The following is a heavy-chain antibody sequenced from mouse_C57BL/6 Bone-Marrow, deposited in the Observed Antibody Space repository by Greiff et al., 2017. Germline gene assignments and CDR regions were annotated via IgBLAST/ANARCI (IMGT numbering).Heavy chain of an antibody. CDR3: ARQVYYARDY. V-gene: IGHV5-6*01. J-gene: IGHJ4*01. Sequence: DVQLVESGGDLVKPGGSLKLSCAASGFTFSSYGMSWVRQTPDKRLEWVATISSGGSYTYYPDSVKGRFTISRDNAKNTLYLQMSSLKSEDTAMYYCARQVYYARDYEGQGTAVTVSS. CDR2: ISSGGSYT. CDR1: GFTFSSYG.